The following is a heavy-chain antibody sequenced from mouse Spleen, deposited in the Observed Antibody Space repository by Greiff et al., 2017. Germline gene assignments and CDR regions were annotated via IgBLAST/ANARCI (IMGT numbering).Heavy chain of an antibody. D-gene: IGHD1-1*01. J-gene: IGHJ2*01. Sequence: DVQLQESGPGLVKPSQSLSLTCSVTGYSITSGYYWNWIRQFPGNKLEWMGYISYDGSNNYNPSLKNRISITRDTSKNQFFLKLNSVTTEDTATYYCARDDGSSYDWGQGTTLTVSS. CDR1: GYSITSGYY. CDR2: ISYDGSN. CDR3: ARDDGSSYD. V-gene: IGHV3-6*01.